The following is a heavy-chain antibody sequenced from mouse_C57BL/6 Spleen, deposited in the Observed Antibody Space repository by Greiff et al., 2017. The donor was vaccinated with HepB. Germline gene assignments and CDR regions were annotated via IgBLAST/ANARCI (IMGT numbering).Heavy chain of an antibody. CDR1: GYSITSGYY. CDR2: ISYDGSN. Sequence: EVQLQESGPGLVKPSQSLSLTCSVTGYSITSGYYWTWIRQFPGNKLAWMGYISYDGSNNYNPSLKNRISITRDTSKNQFFLKLNSVTTEDTATYDCARGRGSNYFDYWGQGTTLTVSS. V-gene: IGHV3-6*01. D-gene: IGHD1-1*01. J-gene: IGHJ2*01. CDR3: ARGRGSNYFDY.